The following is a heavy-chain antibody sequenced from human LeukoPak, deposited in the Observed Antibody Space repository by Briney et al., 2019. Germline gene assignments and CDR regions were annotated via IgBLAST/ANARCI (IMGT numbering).Heavy chain of an antibody. D-gene: IGHD3-22*01. CDR2: ISAYNGNT. V-gene: IGHV1-18*01. CDR1: GYTFTSYG. J-gene: IGHJ3*02. CDR3: ASQAPDDYDSTTYASDI. Sequence: ASVTVSSTPSGYTFTSYGISWVRPAPGQGLERMGWISAYNGNTKYAQKLQGRVTMTTDTSTSTAYMELRSLRSDDTAVYYCASQAPDDYDSTTYASDIWGQGTMVTVSS.